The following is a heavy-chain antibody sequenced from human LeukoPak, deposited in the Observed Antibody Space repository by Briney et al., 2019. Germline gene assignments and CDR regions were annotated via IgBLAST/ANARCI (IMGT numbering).Heavy chain of an antibody. J-gene: IGHJ6*03. CDR1: GYTFSSYA. CDR2: ISGSGGST. Sequence: PGGSLRLSCAASGYTFSSYAMRWVRQAPGKGLEWVSAISGSGGSTYYADSVKGRFTISRDNSENTLYLQMNSLRAEDTAVYYCAKNSRYYDFWSGYAYMDVWGKGTTVTVSS. CDR3: AKNSRYYDFWSGYAYMDV. D-gene: IGHD3-3*01. V-gene: IGHV3-23*01.